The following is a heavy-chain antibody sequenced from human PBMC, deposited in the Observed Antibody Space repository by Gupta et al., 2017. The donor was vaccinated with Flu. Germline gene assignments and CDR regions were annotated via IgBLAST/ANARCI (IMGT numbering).Heavy chain of an antibody. Sequence: EVQLVESGGGLVQPGGSLRLSCAASGFTFSSYSMNWVRQAPGKGLEWVSYISSSSSTIYYADSVKGRFTISRDNAKNSLYLQMNSLRAEDTAVYYCARGRDIVVVPAAINWFDPWGQGTLVTVSS. D-gene: IGHD2-2*01. CDR2: ISSSSSTI. CDR1: GFTFSSYS. J-gene: IGHJ5*02. CDR3: ARGRDIVVVPAAINWFDP. V-gene: IGHV3-48*01.